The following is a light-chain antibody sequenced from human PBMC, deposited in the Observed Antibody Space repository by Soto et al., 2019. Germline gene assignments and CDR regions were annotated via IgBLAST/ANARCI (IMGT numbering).Light chain of an antibody. CDR3: QHYNSYSEA. Sequence: DIQMTQAPSTLSGSVGDRVTITCRASQTNSRWLAWYQQKPGKAPKLLIYKASTLKSGVPSRFSGSGSGTEFTLTISSLQPDDFATYYCQHYNSYSEAFGQGTKVELK. V-gene: IGKV1-5*03. CDR1: QTNSRW. CDR2: KAS. J-gene: IGKJ1*01.